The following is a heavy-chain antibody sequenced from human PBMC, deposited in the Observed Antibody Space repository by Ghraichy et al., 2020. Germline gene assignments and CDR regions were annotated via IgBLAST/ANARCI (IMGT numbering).Heavy chain of an antibody. CDR1: GYTFTSYY. J-gene: IGHJ4*02. V-gene: IGHV1-46*01. CDR3: ARDHHYYDSSGQPDY. Sequence: ASVKVSCKASGYTFTSYYMHWVRQAPGQGLEWMGIINPSGGSTSYAQKFQGRVTMTRDTSTSTVYMELSSLRSEDTAVYYCARDHHYYDSSGQPDYWGQGTLVTVSS. CDR2: INPSGGST. D-gene: IGHD3-22*01.